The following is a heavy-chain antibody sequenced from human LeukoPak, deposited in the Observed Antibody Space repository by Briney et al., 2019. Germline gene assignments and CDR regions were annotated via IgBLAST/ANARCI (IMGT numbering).Heavy chain of an antibody. V-gene: IGHV3-23*01. J-gene: IGHJ4*02. Sequence: PGGSLRLSCAASGFTFSSHAMSWVRQAPGEGLEWVSTISGSGGSTYYADSVKGRFTISRDNSKNTLYLQMNSLRAEDTAVYYCAKFGGYSGYDLLGPCDYWGQGTLVTVSS. CDR1: GFTFSSHA. D-gene: IGHD5-12*01. CDR2: ISGSGGST. CDR3: AKFGGYSGYDLLGPCDY.